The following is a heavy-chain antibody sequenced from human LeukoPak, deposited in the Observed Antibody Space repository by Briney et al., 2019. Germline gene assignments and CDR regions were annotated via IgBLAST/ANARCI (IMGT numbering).Heavy chain of an antibody. J-gene: IGHJ4*02. CDR3: ARDSSEAFDY. D-gene: IGHD2-15*01. V-gene: IGHV4-31*03. CDR1: GGAISSGGYY. CDR2: IYYSGTT. Sequence: PSETLSLTCTVSGGAISSGGYYWSWISQHPGKGLEWIGYIYYSGTTYYNPSLKSRVTISVDTSKNQFSLKLSSVTAADTAVYYCARDSSEAFDYWGQGTLVTVSS.